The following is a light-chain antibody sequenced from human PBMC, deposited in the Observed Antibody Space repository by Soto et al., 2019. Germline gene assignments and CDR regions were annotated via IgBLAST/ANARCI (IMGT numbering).Light chain of an antibody. J-gene: IGKJ1*01. Sequence: IQFTQSPSFLSASVGDRVTITCRASQGISSYLAWYQQKPGKAPKLLIYAASTLQSGVPSRFSGSGSGTEFTLTISSLQPEDFATYYCQQLNSYPRTFGQGTKVDI. CDR3: QQLNSYPRT. CDR1: QGISSY. V-gene: IGKV1-9*01. CDR2: AAS.